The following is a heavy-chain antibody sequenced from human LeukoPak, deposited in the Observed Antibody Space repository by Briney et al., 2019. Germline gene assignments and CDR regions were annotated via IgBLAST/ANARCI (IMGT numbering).Heavy chain of an antibody. J-gene: IGHJ3*02. CDR2: IYYSGST. V-gene: IGHV4-59*12. D-gene: IGHD4-23*01. Sequence: SETLSLTCTVSGGSISSYYWSWIRQPPGKGLEWIGYIYYSGSTNYNPSLKSRVTVSVDTSKNQFSLKVSSMTAADTAVYYCARWTTVVTDGAFDIWGQGTMVTVSS. CDR1: GGSISSYY. CDR3: ARWTTVVTDGAFDI.